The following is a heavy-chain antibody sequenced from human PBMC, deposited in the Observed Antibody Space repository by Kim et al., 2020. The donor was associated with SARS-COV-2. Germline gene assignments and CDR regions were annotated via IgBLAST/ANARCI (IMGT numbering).Heavy chain of an antibody. CDR3: VSENYWAFDI. V-gene: IGHV3-48*01. Sequence: GGSLRLSCATSGFTLSLYSMNWVRQSPGKGLEWVSHISGTGTITKHADSVTGRFTISRDNAKNSLYLQMNGLRAEDTAVYYCVSENYWAFDIWGQGTMVTVSS. J-gene: IGHJ3*02. CDR2: ISGTGTIT. D-gene: IGHD2-15*01. CDR1: GFTLSLYS.